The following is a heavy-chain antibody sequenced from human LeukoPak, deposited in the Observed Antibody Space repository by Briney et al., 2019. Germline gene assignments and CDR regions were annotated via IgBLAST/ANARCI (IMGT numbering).Heavy chain of an antibody. V-gene: IGHV4-34*01. CDR1: GGSFSGYY. Sequence: SETLSLTCAVYGGSFSGYYWSWIRQPPGKGLEWIGEINHSGSTNYNPSLKSRVTISVDTSKNQFSLKLSSVTAADTAVYYCARDAEMATIGSWGQGTLVTV. CDR2: INHSGST. CDR3: ARDAEMATIGS. D-gene: IGHD5-24*01. J-gene: IGHJ5*02.